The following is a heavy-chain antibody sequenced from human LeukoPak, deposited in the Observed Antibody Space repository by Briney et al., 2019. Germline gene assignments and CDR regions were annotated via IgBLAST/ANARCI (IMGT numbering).Heavy chain of an antibody. Sequence: GSVKVSCKASGYTFTGYYMHGVRQAPGQRLERMGWINPNSGGTNYAHKFQGRVTMTRDTSISTAYMELSRLRSDDTAVYYCARDSGRSTGVGGYWGQGTLVTVSS. J-gene: IGHJ4*02. D-gene: IGHD6-19*01. CDR1: GYTFTGYY. V-gene: IGHV1-2*07. CDR2: INPNSGGT. CDR3: ARDSGRSTGVGGY.